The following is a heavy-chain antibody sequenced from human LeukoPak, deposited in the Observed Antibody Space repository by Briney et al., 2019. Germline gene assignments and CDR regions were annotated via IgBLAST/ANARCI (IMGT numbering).Heavy chain of an antibody. D-gene: IGHD3-10*01. CDR2: IYPNSGGT. V-gene: IGHV1-2*02. Sequence: ASVKVSCKASGYTFTAYYMLWVRQAPGQGLEWMGWIYPNSGGTNYAQKFQGRVTMTRDTSISTAYMELSSLRSDDTAVYYCARAIGEFYGSGSYYSWGQGTLVTVSS. CDR1: GYTFTAYY. CDR3: ARAIGEFYGSGSYYS. J-gene: IGHJ4*02.